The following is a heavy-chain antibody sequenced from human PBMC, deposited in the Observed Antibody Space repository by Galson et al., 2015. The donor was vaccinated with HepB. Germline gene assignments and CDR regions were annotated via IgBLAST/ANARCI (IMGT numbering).Heavy chain of an antibody. CDR3: AKVVWGYCSGSSCDGFDI. CDR2: IDPSGGGT. V-gene: IGHV1-46*01. D-gene: IGHD2-2*01. Sequence: CKASGYSFSSYYIHWVRQAPGQGLEWLGIIDPSGGGTTYSQKFQGRVTMTRDTSTRTVYMELSSLKSGDTALYYCAKVVWGYCSGSSCDGFDIWGQGTMVTV. J-gene: IGHJ3*02. CDR1: GYSFSSYY.